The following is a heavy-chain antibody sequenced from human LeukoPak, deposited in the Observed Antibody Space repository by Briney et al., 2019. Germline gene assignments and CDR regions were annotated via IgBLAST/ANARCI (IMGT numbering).Heavy chain of an antibody. D-gene: IGHD2-21*02. CDR3: AKDRIVLVTATFDY. Sequence: GGSLRLSCAASGFTFSLHGIHWVRQAPGKGLEWVAFIQNDGSNKYYADSVKGRFTISRDNSKNTLYLQMNSLRPDDTAMYYCAKDRIVLVTATFDYWGQGTLVTVSS. J-gene: IGHJ4*02. CDR1: GFTFSLHG. CDR2: IQNDGSNK. V-gene: IGHV3-30*02.